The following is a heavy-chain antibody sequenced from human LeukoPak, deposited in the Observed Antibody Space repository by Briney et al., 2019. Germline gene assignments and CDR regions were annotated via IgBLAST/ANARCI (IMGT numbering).Heavy chain of an antibody. Sequence: SVKLSCKASGGTFSSYAISWVRQAPGQGLEWMGRIIPILGIANYAQKFQGRVTITADKSTSTAYMELSSLRSEDTAVYYCARVLGYCSSTSCHAYYYYGMDVWGQGTTVTVSS. J-gene: IGHJ6*02. CDR1: GGTFSSYA. CDR3: ARVLGYCSSTSCHAYYYYGMDV. V-gene: IGHV1-69*04. D-gene: IGHD2-2*01. CDR2: IIPILGIA.